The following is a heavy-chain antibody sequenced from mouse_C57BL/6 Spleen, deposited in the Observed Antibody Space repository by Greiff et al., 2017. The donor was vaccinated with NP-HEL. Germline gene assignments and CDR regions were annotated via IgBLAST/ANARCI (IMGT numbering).Heavy chain of an antibody. D-gene: IGHD2-4*01. Sequence: EVQLQQSGPELVKPGASVKISCKASGYTFTDYYMNWVKQSHGKSLEWIGDINPNNGGTSYNQKFKGKATLTVEKSSSTAYMELRSLTSEDSAVYYCARVGYDYDGFAYWGQGTLVTVSA. J-gene: IGHJ3*01. V-gene: IGHV1-26*01. CDR3: ARVGYDYDGFAY. CDR2: INPNNGGT. CDR1: GYTFTDYY.